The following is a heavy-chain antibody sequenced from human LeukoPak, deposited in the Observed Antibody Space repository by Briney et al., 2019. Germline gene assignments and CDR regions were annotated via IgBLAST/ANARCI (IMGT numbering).Heavy chain of an antibody. CDR3: AKDETMIVVVIRFGAFDI. CDR2: ISGSGGST. D-gene: IGHD3-22*01. J-gene: IGHJ3*02. V-gene: IGHV3-23*01. CDR1: GFTFSSYA. Sequence: GGSLRLSCAASGFTFSSYAMSWVRQAAGKGLEWVSAISGSGGSTYYADSVKGRFTISRDNSKNTLYLQMNSLRAEDTAVYYCAKDETMIVVVIRFGAFDIWGQGTMVTVSS.